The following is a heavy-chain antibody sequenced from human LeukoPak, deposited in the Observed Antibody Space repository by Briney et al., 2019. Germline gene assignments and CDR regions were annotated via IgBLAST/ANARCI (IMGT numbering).Heavy chain of an antibody. J-gene: IGHJ3*02. CDR1: GGSISSGGYY. Sequence: PSETLPLTCTVSGGSISSGGYYWSWIRQHPGKGLGWIGYIYYSGSTYYNPSLKSRVTISVDTSKNQFSLKLSSVTAADTAVYYCASARGRYYYDSSAPDAFDIWGQGTMVTVSS. D-gene: IGHD3-22*01. V-gene: IGHV4-31*03. CDR2: IYYSGST. CDR3: ASARGRYYYDSSAPDAFDI.